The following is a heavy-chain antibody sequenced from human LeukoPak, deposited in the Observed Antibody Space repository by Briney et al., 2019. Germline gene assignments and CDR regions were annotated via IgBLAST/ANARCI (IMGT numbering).Heavy chain of an antibody. Sequence: SETLSLTCIVSGGSISIYYWHWIRQPPGKGLEWIGYFYNSGSTDYNPSLKRRVTISADTSKNQFSLKLTSVTAADTAVYYCARDRELGSWGQGILVTVSS. CDR3: ARDRELGS. V-gene: IGHV4-59*01. D-gene: IGHD3-16*01. CDR1: GGSISIYY. J-gene: IGHJ5*02. CDR2: FYNSGST.